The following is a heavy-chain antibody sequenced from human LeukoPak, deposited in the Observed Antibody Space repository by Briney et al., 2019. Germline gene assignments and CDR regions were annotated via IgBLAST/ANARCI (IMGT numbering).Heavy chain of an antibody. V-gene: IGHV3-48*03. CDR1: GFTFSSYE. J-gene: IGHJ4*02. Sequence: PGGSLRLSCAASGFTFSSYEMNWVRQAPGKGLEWVSYISSSGSTIYYADSVKGRFTIPRDNSKNTLFLQMNSLSVEDTALYYCARDIQSSYWGQGTLVTVSS. CDR2: ISSSGSTI. CDR3: ARDIQSSY.